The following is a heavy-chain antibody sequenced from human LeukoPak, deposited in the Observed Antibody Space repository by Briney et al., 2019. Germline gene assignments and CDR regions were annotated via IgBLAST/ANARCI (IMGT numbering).Heavy chain of an antibody. D-gene: IGHD4-23*01. CDR3: ARDQDGGPY. CDR2: ISGSGGST. J-gene: IGHJ4*02. V-gene: IGHV3-23*01. CDR1: GFTFSSYA. Sequence: PGGSLRLSCAASGFTFSSYAMSWVRQAPGKGLEWVSAISGSGGSTYYADSVKGRFTISRDNAKNSLYLQMNSLRAEDTAVYYCARDQDGGPYWGQGTLVTVSS.